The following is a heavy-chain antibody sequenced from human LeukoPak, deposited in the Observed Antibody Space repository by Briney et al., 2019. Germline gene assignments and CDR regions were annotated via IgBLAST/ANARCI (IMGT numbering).Heavy chain of an antibody. CDR1: GFTFSSYG. V-gene: IGHV3-33*01. CDR2: IWYDGSNK. D-gene: IGHD3-3*01. J-gene: IGHJ4*02. CDR3: ARGGHYDLWSGPYRYGDY. Sequence: GRSLRLSCAASGFTFSSYGMHWVRQAPGKGLEWVAVIWYDGSNKYYADSVKGRFTISRDNSKNTLYLQMNSLRAEDTAVYYCARGGHYDLWSGPYRYGDYWGQGTLVTVSS.